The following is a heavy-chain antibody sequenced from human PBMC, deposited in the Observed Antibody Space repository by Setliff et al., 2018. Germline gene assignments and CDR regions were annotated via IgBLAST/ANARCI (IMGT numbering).Heavy chain of an antibody. CDR2: INTSGTT. V-gene: IGHV4-4*07. Sequence: PSETLSLTCTVSGGSLNTYYWSWIRQPAGKELEWIGRINTSGTTRYNPSLRSRATLSVDESMNRFSLNLNSVTAAYTAVYYCAGGLPGDYDFNCFDTWGQGALVTVS. D-gene: IGHD3-3*01. CDR3: AGGLPGDYDFNCFDT. CDR1: GGSLNTYY. J-gene: IGHJ5*02.